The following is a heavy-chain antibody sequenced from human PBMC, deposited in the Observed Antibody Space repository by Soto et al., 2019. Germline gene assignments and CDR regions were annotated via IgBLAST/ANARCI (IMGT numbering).Heavy chain of an antibody. Sequence: WWSLRLSCLVSVLTFSDYGFHWVRQAPGKGLDWVAAISYDGSFVYYADSVRGRFTISRDNSRNTLDLQMNTLRHEDTAVYYCAKERGRNRNFAMDVWGQGTSVTSP. CDR2: ISYDGSFV. CDR1: VLTFSDYG. CDR3: AKERGRNRNFAMDV. J-gene: IGHJ6*02. V-gene: IGHV3-30*18. D-gene: IGHD1-1*01.